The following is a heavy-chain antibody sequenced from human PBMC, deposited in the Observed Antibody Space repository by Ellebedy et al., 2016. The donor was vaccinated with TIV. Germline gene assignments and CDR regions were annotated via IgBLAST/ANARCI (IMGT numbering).Heavy chain of an antibody. D-gene: IGHD3-10*01. Sequence: GESLKISCAASGFTFSHYGMHWVRRAPGKGLEWVALIWYDGSNQDYADSVKGRFTISRDSSTVYLQMNSLRAEDTAVYYCARDSTKYYGSGSYFDSWGQGALVTVSS. CDR2: IWYDGSNQ. CDR1: GFTFSHYG. CDR3: ARDSTKYYGSGSYFDS. J-gene: IGHJ4*02. V-gene: IGHV3-33*01.